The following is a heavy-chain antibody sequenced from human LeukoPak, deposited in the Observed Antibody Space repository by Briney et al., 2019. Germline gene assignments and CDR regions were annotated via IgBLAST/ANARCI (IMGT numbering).Heavy chain of an antibody. CDR2: ISSSGSTI. CDR1: GFTFSSYG. CDR3: ASSTYYYDSSGYYYRWFDP. V-gene: IGHV3-48*04. Sequence: GGSLRLSCAASGFTFSSYGMSWVRQAPGKGLEWVSYISSSGSTIYYADSVKGRFTISRDNAKNSLYLQMNSLRAEDTAAYYCASSTYYYDSSGYYYRWFDPWGQGTLVTVSS. D-gene: IGHD3-22*01. J-gene: IGHJ5*02.